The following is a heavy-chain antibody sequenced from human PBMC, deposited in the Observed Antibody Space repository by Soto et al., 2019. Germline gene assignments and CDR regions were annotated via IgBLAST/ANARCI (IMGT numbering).Heavy chain of an antibody. CDR3: AKPYVWNDWDFDY. D-gene: IGHD1-1*01. Sequence: QVQLVESGGGVVQPGRSLRLSCAASGFTFSSYGMHWVRQAPGKGLEWVAVMSYDGSDKYYADSVKGRFTISRDNSKNTLYLQMISLRAEDTAVYYCAKPYVWNDWDFDYWGQGTLVTVSS. J-gene: IGHJ4*02. V-gene: IGHV3-30*18. CDR1: GFTFSSYG. CDR2: MSYDGSDK.